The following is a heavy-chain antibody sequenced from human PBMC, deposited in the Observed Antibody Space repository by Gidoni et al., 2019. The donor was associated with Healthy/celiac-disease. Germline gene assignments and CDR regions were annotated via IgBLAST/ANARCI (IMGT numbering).Heavy chain of an antibody. V-gene: IGHV4-34*01. Sequence: QVQLQQWGAGLLKPSETLSLTCAVYGGSFSGHYWSWIRQPPGKGLEWIGEINHSGSTNYNPSLKSRVTISVDTSKNQFSLKLSSVTAADTAVYYCARGKYRASPFDYWGQGTLVTVSS. D-gene: IGHD3-10*01. CDR1: GGSFSGHY. CDR3: ARGKYRASPFDY. J-gene: IGHJ4*02. CDR2: INHSGST.